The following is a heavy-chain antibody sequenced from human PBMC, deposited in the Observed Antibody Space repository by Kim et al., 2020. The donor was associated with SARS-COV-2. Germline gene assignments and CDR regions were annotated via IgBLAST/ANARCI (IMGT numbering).Heavy chain of an antibody. CDR1: GGTFSSYA. CDR2: IIPIFGTA. J-gene: IGHJ6*02. D-gene: IGHD2-2*01. V-gene: IGHV1-69*13. Sequence: SVKVSCKASGGTFSSYAISWVRQAPGQGLEWMGGIIPIFGTANYAQKFQGRVTITADESTSTAYMELSSLRSEDTAVYYCARDPVPAAMGVDYYYGMDVWGQGTTVTVSS. CDR3: ARDPVPAAMGVDYYYGMDV.